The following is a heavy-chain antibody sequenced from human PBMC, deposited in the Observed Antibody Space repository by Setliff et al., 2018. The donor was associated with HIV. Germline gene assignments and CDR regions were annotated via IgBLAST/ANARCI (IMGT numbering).Heavy chain of an antibody. CDR1: GGSMINYY. J-gene: IGHJ6*03. Sequence: PSETLSLTCTVSGGSMINYYWSWIRQPPGKGLEWVGYVYYNGDTNYNPSLNSRITVSVDTSRSQFSLKLNSVTAADTAVYFCARSRGGTTRGYMDVWGKGTTVTVSS. V-gene: IGHV4-59*08. D-gene: IGHD4-17*01. CDR3: ARSRGGTTRGYMDV. CDR2: VYYNGDT.